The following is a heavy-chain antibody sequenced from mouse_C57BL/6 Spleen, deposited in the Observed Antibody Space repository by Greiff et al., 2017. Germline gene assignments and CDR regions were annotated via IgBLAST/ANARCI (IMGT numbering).Heavy chain of an antibody. D-gene: IGHD2-5*01. CDR3: IYSNYWYFDV. J-gene: IGHJ1*03. V-gene: IGHV6-3*01. Sequence: EVKVEESGGGLVQPGGSMKLSCVASGFTFSNYWMNWVRQSPEKGLEWVAQIRLKYDNYATNYAVSVKGRFTISRDDSKSSVYLQMNNLRAEDTGIYYCIYSNYWYFDVWGTGTTVTVSS. CDR1: GFTFSNYW. CDR2: IRLKYDNYAT.